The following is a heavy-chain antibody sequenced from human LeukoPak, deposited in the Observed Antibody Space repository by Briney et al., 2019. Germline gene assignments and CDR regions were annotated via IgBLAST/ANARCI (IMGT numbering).Heavy chain of an antibody. J-gene: IGHJ5*02. CDR3: ARDVVATRIHWFDP. Sequence: KPSETLSLTCAVYGGSFSGYYWSWIRQPPGKGLEWIGEINHSGSTNYNPSLKSRVTISVDTSKNQFSLKLSSVTAADTAVYYCARDVVATRIHWFDPWGQGTLVTVSS. V-gene: IGHV4-34*01. D-gene: IGHD5-12*01. CDR1: GGSFSGYY. CDR2: INHSGST.